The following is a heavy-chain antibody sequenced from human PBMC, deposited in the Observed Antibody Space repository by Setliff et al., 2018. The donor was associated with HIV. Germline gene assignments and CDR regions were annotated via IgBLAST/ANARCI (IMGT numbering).Heavy chain of an antibody. CDR3: ARRIRLRDSSGRSCWTFDI. V-gene: IGHV4-39*01. Sequence: KSSETLSLTCTVSGASINSGSHNWGWIRQPPGKGLEWIATLHYTGTTYYNPSLKSRVTISTDTSKNQFSLKLSSVTAADTAVYYCARRIRLRDSSGRSCWTFDIWGQGTMVTVSS. D-gene: IGHD2-15*01. CDR2: LHYTGTT. J-gene: IGHJ3*02. CDR1: GASINSGSHN.